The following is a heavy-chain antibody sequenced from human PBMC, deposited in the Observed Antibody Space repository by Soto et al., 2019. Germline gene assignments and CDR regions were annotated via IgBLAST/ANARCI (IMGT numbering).Heavy chain of an antibody. V-gene: IGHV2-5*02. D-gene: IGHD3-9*01. CDR2: IYWDDDK. Sequence: QITLKESGPTLVKPTQTLTLTCTFSGFSLSTSGVGVGWIRQPPGKALEWLALIYWDDDKRYSPSLKSRLTITKDTSKNQVVLTMTNMDPVDTVTYYCAHRNILTGSKTFDYWGQGTLVTVSS. CDR3: AHRNILTGSKTFDY. J-gene: IGHJ4*02. CDR1: GFSLSTSGVG.